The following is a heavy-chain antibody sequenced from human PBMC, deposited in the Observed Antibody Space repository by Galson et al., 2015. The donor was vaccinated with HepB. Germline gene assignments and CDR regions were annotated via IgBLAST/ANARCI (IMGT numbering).Heavy chain of an antibody. CDR2: ISYDGSNK. V-gene: IGHV3-30-3*01. CDR3: ARGPPGHTMVRGTFNLNY. J-gene: IGHJ4*02. CDR1: GFTFSSYA. D-gene: IGHD3-10*01. Sequence: LRLSCAASGFTFSSYAMHWVRQAPGKGLEWVAVISYDGSNKYYADSVKGRFTISRDNSKNTLYLQMNSLRAEDTAVYYCARGPPGHTMVRGTFNLNYWGQGTLVTVSS.